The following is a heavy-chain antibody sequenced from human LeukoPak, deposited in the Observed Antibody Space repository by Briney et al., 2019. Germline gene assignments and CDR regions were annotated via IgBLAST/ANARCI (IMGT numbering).Heavy chain of an antibody. CDR1: GFTFSSYS. V-gene: IGHV3-48*04. J-gene: IGHJ4*02. CDR2: ISSSSSTI. CDR3: ARDWNDYGGNTSSFDY. D-gene: IGHD4-23*01. Sequence: GGSLRLSCAASGFTFSSYSMNWVRQAPGKGLEWVSYISSSSSTIYYADSVKGRFTISRDNAKNSLYLQMNSLRAEDTAVYYRARDWNDYGGNTSSFDYWGQGTLVTVSS.